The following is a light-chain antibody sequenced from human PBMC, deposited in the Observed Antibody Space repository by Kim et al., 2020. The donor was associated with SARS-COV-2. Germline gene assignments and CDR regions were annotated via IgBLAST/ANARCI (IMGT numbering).Light chain of an antibody. CDR1: QSVPRLY. Sequence: FPGERATLSCRANQSVPRLYLAWYQHKPGQPPSVLIYATSTRATGIPDRFSGSGSGTDFTRTVARRAPEDFALYYCQQYDSSPRTFGQGNKVDIK. CDR3: QQYDSSPRT. CDR2: ATS. V-gene: IGKV3-20*01. J-gene: IGKJ1*01.